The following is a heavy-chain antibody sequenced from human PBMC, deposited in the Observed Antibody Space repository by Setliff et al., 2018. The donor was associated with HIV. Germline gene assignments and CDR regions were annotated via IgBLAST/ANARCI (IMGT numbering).Heavy chain of an antibody. CDR1: GGSISSGSYY. CDR2: IYTSGSA. V-gene: IGHV4-61*02. Sequence: SETLSLTCTVSGGSISSGSYYWSWIRQPAGKGLQWIGRIYTSGSANYIPSLKSRVTMSVDTSKNQLSLRLSSVTAADTAVYYCARETNYDSSFHYMDVWGKGTTVTVSS. J-gene: IGHJ6*03. CDR3: ARETNYDSSFHYMDV. D-gene: IGHD3-22*01.